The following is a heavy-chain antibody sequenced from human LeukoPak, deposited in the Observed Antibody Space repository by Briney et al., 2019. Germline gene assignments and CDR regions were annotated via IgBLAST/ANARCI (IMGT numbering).Heavy chain of an antibody. V-gene: IGHV3-21*01. CDR3: ARVEASGYDYGAFDY. CDR1: GFTFNNYN. J-gene: IGHJ4*02. CDR2: ITSSGTYI. Sequence: GGSLRLSCAASGFTFNNYNMNWVRQAPGKALEWVSSITSSGTYIFYADSVKGRFTISRDNAKNSLYLQMNSLRAEDTAVYYCARVEASGYDYGAFDYWGQGTLVTVSS. D-gene: IGHD5-12*01.